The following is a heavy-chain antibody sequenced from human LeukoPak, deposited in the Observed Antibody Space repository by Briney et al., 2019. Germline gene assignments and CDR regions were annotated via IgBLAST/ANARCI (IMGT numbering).Heavy chain of an antibody. Sequence: AXVKVSCKASGYTYTGYYMHWVRQAPGQGLEWMGWINPNSGGTYYAQKFQGRVTMTSDTSISTAYMELSRLRSDNTAVYYCARDLYGGTSATFDYWGQGTLVTVSS. CDR3: ARDLYGGTSATFDY. CDR1: GYTYTGYY. J-gene: IGHJ4*02. V-gene: IGHV1-2*02. CDR2: INPNSGGT. D-gene: IGHD4-23*01.